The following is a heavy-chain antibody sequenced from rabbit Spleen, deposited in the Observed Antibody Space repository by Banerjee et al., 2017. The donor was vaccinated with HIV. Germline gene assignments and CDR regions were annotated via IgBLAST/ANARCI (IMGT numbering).Heavy chain of an antibody. CDR2: INTSNYNS. CDR3: ARDLATVIGWNFNL. J-gene: IGHJ4*01. V-gene: IGHV1S40*01. Sequence: QSLEESGGGLVKPGGTLTLTCTASGFSFNYRYVMCWVRQAPGKGLEWIGCINTSNYNSVYATWAKGRFTISKTAWTTVTLQMTSLTAADTATYFCARDLATVIGWNFNLWGPGTLVTVS. CDR1: GFSFNYRYV. D-gene: IGHD1-1*01.